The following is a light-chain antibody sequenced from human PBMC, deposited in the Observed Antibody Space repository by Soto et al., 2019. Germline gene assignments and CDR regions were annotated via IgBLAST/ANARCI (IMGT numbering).Light chain of an antibody. V-gene: IGLV1-44*01. J-gene: IGLJ1*01. CDR2: SNN. Sequence: QSVLTQPPSASGTPGQRVTISCSGSSSNIGSNTVNWYQQLPGTAPKLLIYSNNLRPSGVPDRFPGSKSGTSASLVISGLQSEGEADYFCSAWDDSLNGYVFGTGTKVTVL. CDR1: SSNIGSNT. CDR3: SAWDDSLNGYV.